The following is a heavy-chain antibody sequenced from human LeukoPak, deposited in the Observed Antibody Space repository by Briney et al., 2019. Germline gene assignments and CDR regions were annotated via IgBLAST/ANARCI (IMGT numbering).Heavy chain of an antibody. CDR2: INSDGSST. CDR3: ASSLGPLTEY. V-gene: IGHV3-74*01. Sequence: GGSLRLSCAASGFDFSSNWMHWVRHAPGKGLVWVSRINSDGSSTDYADSVKGRFTISRDNTKNTLYLQMNSLRAEDTAVYYCASSLGPLTEYWGQGTLVTVSS. D-gene: IGHD3-16*01. J-gene: IGHJ4*02. CDR1: GFDFSSNW.